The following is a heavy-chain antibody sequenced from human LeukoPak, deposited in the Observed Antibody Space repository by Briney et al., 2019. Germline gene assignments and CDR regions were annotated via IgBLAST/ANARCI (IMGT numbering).Heavy chain of an antibody. CDR3: ARPSGTTPFKRFDY. CDR2: IYYSGST. D-gene: IGHD1-7*01. CDR1: GGSIGSYY. J-gene: IGHJ4*02. V-gene: IGHV4-59*12. Sequence: SETLSLTCTVSGGSIGSYYWTWIRQPPGKGLEWIGYIYYSGSTNCNPSLKSRVTISVDTSKNQFSLKVSSVTAADTAVYYCARPSGTTPFKRFDYWGQGALVTVSS.